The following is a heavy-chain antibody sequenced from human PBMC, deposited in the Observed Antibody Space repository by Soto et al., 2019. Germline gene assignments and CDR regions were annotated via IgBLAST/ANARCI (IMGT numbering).Heavy chain of an antibody. CDR1: GYTFTSYG. J-gene: IGHJ4*02. CDR3: ARGPRDNLNQRFPFDY. Sequence: ASVKVSCKASGYTFTSYGISWVRQAPGQGLEWMGWISAYNGNTNYAQKLQGRVTMTTDTSTSTAYMELRSLRSDDTAVYYCARGPRDNLNQRFPFDYGGQGTLVTVSS. D-gene: IGHD1-20*01. CDR2: ISAYNGNT. V-gene: IGHV1-18*01.